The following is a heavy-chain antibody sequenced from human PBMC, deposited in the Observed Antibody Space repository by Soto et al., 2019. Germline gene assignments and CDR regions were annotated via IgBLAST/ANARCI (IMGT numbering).Heavy chain of an antibody. CDR3: ARAVRGPKQLGRPPIYYYYGMDV. V-gene: IGHV4-59*01. J-gene: IGHJ6*02. CDR2: SYYSGST. Sequence: SETLSRTCTVSGGSISSYYWSWIRQRPGKGLEWIGYSYYSGSTNYNPSLKSRVTISVDTSKNQFSLKLSSVTAADTAVYYCARAVRGPKQLGRPPIYYYYGMDVWGQGTTVTVSS. D-gene: IGHD6-6*01. CDR1: GGSISSYY.